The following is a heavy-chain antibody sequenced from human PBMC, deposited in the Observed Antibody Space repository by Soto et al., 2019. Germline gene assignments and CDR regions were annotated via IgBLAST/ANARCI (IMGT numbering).Heavy chain of an antibody. J-gene: IGHJ3*02. D-gene: IGHD2-15*01. Sequence: ASVKVSCKASGYTFTGYYMHWVRQAPGQGLEWMGWINPNSGGTNYAQKFQGWVTMTRDTSISTAYMELSRLRSDDTAVYYCARDRRYCSGGSCYDPGPYDAFDIWGQGTMVTVSS. CDR3: ARDRRYCSGGSCYDPGPYDAFDI. CDR1: GYTFTGYY. V-gene: IGHV1-2*04. CDR2: INPNSGGT.